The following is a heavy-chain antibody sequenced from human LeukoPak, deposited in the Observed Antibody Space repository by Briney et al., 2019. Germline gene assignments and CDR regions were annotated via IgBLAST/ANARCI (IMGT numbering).Heavy chain of an antibody. V-gene: IGHV4-34*01. D-gene: IGHD2-2*01. CDR3: ARGGRVGPAAMQRFYYYYGMDV. J-gene: IGHJ6*02. CDR2: INHSGST. Sequence: NPSETLSLTCAVYGGSFSGYYWSWIRQPPGKGLEWIGEINHSGSTNYNPSLKSRVTISVDTSKNQFSLKLSSVTAADTAVYYCARGGRVGPAAMQRFYYYYGMDVWGQGTTVTVSS. CDR1: GGSFSGYY.